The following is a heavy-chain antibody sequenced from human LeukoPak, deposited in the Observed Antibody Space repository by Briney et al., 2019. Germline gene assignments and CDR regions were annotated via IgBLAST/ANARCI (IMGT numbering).Heavy chain of an antibody. Sequence: SETLSLTCTVSGGSINSYYWSWTRQPPGKGLEWIGYIHYSGSTNYNPSLKSRVTISVDTSKNQFSLKLSSVTAADTAVYYCAKSNYGDYSPTFFDPWGQGTLVTVSS. CDR3: AKSNYGDYSPTFFDP. J-gene: IGHJ5*02. CDR2: IHYSGST. D-gene: IGHD4-17*01. V-gene: IGHV4-59*08. CDR1: GGSINSYY.